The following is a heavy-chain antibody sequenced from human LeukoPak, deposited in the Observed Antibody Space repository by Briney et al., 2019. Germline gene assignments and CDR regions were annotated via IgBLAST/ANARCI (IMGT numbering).Heavy chain of an antibody. V-gene: IGHV3-23*01. CDR3: ASRITMMSRRAEYFQH. D-gene: IGHD3-22*01. Sequence: PGGSLRLSCAASGFTFSSYAMSWVRQAPGKGLEWVSAISGSGGSTYYADSVKGRFTISRDNSKNTLYLQMNSLRAEDTAVYYCASRITMMSRRAEYFQHWGQGTLVTVSS. CDR1: GFTFSSYA. J-gene: IGHJ1*01. CDR2: ISGSGGST.